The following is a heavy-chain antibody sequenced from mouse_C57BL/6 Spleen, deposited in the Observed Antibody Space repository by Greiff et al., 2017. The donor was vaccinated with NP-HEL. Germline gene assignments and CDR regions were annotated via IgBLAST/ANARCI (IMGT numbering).Heavy chain of an antibody. J-gene: IGHJ1*03. CDR2: FHPYNDDT. CDR3: ARNYYGSSYEYFDV. CDR1: GYTFTTYP. Sequence: VQLQESGAELVKPGASVKMSCKASGYTFTTYPIEWMKQNHGKSLEWIGNFHPYNDDTKYNEKFKGKATLTVEKSSSTVYLELSRLTSDDSAVYYCARNYYGSSYEYFDVWGTGTTVTVSS. V-gene: IGHV1-47*01. D-gene: IGHD1-1*01.